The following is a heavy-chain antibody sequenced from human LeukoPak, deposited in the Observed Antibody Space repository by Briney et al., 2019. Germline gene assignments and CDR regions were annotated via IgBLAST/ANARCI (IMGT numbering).Heavy chain of an antibody. J-gene: IGHJ4*02. Sequence: GGSLRLSCAASGFTFSSYGMHWVRQAPGKGLEWVAVISDDGSNKYYADSLKGRFTISRDNSKNTLYLQMNSLRAEATAVYYCAKDPNPVLRYFDWFDYWGQGTLVTVSS. CDR2: ISDDGSNK. D-gene: IGHD3-9*01. CDR3: AKDPNPVLRYFDWFDY. V-gene: IGHV3-30*18. CDR1: GFTFSSYG.